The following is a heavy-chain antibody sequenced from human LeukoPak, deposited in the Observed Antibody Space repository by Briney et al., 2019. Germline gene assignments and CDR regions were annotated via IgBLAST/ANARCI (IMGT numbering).Heavy chain of an antibody. CDR1: GYTLTELS. Sequence: GTSVKVSCKVSGYTLTELSMHWVRQAPGKGLEWMGGFDPEDGETIYAQKFQGRVTMTEDTSTDTAYMELSSLRSEDTAVYYCATGPLGYCSSTSCRYDYWGQGTLVTVSS. V-gene: IGHV1-24*01. J-gene: IGHJ4*02. D-gene: IGHD2-2*01. CDR2: FDPEDGET. CDR3: ATGPLGYCSSTSCRYDY.